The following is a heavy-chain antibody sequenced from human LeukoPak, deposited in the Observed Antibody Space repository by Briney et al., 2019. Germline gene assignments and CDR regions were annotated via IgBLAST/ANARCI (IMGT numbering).Heavy chain of an antibody. CDR1: GFPFSSYE. CDR3: ARDLEYYGSGSSDY. Sequence: GGALRLSFAASGFPFSSYEMNWVRQAPGKGLEGVPYISSRGSFIYYADSVKGRFTISRDNAKNSLYLQMNSLRAEDTAVYYCARDLEYYGSGSSDYWGQGTLVTVSS. D-gene: IGHD3-10*01. J-gene: IGHJ4*02. CDR2: ISSRGSFI. V-gene: IGHV3-48*03.